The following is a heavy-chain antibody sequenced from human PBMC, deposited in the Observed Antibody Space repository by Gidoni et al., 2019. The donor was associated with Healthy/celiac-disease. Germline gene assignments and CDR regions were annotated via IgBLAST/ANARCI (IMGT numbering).Heavy chain of an antibody. Sequence: QLQLQESVPGLVKPSETLSLTCTVSGVSISSSSYYWGWIRQPPGKGLEWIGSIYYSGSTYYNPSLKSRVTISVDTSKNQFSLKLSSVTAADTAVYYCARHIGGSDYWGQGTLVTVSS. CDR2: IYYSGST. J-gene: IGHJ4*02. D-gene: IGHD2-15*01. CDR3: ARHIGGSDY. V-gene: IGHV4-39*01. CDR1: GVSISSSSYY.